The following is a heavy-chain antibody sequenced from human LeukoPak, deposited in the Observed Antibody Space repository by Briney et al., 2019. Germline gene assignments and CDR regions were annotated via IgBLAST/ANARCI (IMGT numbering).Heavy chain of an antibody. CDR3: AADPPLNDFWSGFDAFDI. CDR1: GFTFTSSA. J-gene: IGHJ3*02. Sequence: GTSVKVSCKASGFTFTSSAVQWVRQVRGQRLEWIGWIVVGSGNTNYAQKFQERVTITRDMSTSTAYMELSSLRSEDTAVYYCAADPPLNDFWSGFDAFDIWGQGTMVTVSS. D-gene: IGHD3-3*01. V-gene: IGHV1-58*01. CDR2: IVVGSGNT.